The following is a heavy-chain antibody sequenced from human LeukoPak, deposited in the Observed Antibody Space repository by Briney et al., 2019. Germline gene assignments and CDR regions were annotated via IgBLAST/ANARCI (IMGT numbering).Heavy chain of an antibody. CDR1: GFTFSSYS. V-gene: IGHV3-21*01. CDR2: ISSSSSYI. CDR3: ATPGVAARDY. D-gene: IGHD6-6*01. J-gene: IGHJ4*02. Sequence: GGSLRLSCAPSGFTFSSYSMNWVRQAPGKGLEWVSSISSSSSYIYYADSVKGRFTISRDNAKNTLYLQMNSLRAEDTAVYYCATPGVAARDYWGQGTLVTVSS.